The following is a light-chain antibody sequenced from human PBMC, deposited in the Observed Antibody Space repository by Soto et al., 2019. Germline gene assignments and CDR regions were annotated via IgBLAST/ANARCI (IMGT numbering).Light chain of an antibody. J-gene: IGLJ3*02. CDR3: GSYTSATTWV. Sequence: QSVLTQPASVSGSPGQSITISCTGTSSDIGRYDYVSWYQQFPGKAPKLMIYRVINRPSGVSGRFSGSKSGNSASLSISGLQPEDEASYFCGSYTSATTWVFGGGTNLTVL. CDR2: RVI. V-gene: IGLV2-14*03. CDR1: SSDIGRYDY.